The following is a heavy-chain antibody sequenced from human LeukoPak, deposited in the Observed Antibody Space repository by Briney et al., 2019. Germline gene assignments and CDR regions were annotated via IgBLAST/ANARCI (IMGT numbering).Heavy chain of an antibody. CDR3: ARVFTEPGSYDAFDI. V-gene: IGHV3-48*04. D-gene: IGHD1-26*01. CDR2: ISSSSSTI. CDR1: GFTFSSYA. Sequence: PGGSLRLSCAASGFTFSSYAMSWVRQAPGKGLEWVSYISSSSSTIYYADSVKGRFTISRDNAKNSLYLQMNSLRAEDTAVYYCARVFTEPGSYDAFDIWGQGTMVTVSS. J-gene: IGHJ3*02.